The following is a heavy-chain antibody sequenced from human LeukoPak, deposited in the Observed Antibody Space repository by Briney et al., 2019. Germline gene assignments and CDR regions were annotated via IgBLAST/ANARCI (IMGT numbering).Heavy chain of an antibody. CDR2: INHSGST. J-gene: IGHJ6*02. CDR1: GGSFSGYY. V-gene: IGHV4-34*01. CDR3: ARGSVNYDILTGYYRGRNYYYGMDV. D-gene: IGHD3-9*01. Sequence: SETLSLTCAVYGGSFSGYYWSWIRQPPGKGLEWIGEINHSGSTNYNPSLKSRVTISVDTSKNQFSLKLSSVTAADTAVYYCARGSVNYDILTGYYRGRNYYYGMDVWGQGTTVTVSS.